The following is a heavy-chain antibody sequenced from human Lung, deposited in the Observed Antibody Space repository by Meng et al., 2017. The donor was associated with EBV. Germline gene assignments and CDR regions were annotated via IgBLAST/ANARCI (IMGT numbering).Heavy chain of an antibody. D-gene: IGHD2-15*01. Sequence: QAQLGGLGGEVKKPGASVKVSCKASGYTFTSYGISWVRQAPGQGLEWMGWISAYNGNTNYAQKLQGRVAMTTDTSTSTAYMELRSLRSDDTAVYYCARDLTYCSGGSCYPTTIDYWGQGTLVTVSS. J-gene: IGHJ4*02. CDR1: GYTFTSYG. CDR3: ARDLTYCSGGSCYPTTIDY. V-gene: IGHV1-18*01. CDR2: ISAYNGNT.